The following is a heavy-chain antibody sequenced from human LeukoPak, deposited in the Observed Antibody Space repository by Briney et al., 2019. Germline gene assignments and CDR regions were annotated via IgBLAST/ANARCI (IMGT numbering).Heavy chain of an antibody. CDR2: ISGDGSST. CDR1: GFNFKNYA. Sequence: GESLRLSCAASGFNFKNYAMSWVRQAPGKGLEWVSTISGDGSSTRYADSVKGRFTISRDNSKNTLYLQMNSLRAEDTAVYYCARVRSGYSHENYFDYWGQGTLVTVSS. J-gene: IGHJ4*02. V-gene: IGHV3-23*01. CDR3: ARVRSGYSHENYFDY. D-gene: IGHD5-18*01.